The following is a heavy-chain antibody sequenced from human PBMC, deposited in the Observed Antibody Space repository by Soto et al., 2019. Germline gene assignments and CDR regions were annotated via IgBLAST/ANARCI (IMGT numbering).Heavy chain of an antibody. CDR1: GFTFSDHY. Sequence: EVQLVESGGGLVQPGGSLRLSCAASGFTFSDHYMDWVRQAPGKGLEWVGRTRNKANSYTTEYAASVKGRFTISRDDSKNSLYLQMNSLKTEDTAVYYCASAHSGAFDIWGQGTMVTVSS. D-gene: IGHD2-15*01. CDR3: ASAHSGAFDI. J-gene: IGHJ3*02. V-gene: IGHV3-72*01. CDR2: TRNKANSYTT.